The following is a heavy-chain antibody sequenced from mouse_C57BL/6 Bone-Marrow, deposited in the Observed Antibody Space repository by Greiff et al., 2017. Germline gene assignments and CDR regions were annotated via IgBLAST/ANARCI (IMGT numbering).Heavy chain of an antibody. CDR2: ISDGGSYT. Sequence: EVMLVESGGGLVKPGGSLKLSCAASGFTFSSYAMSWVRQTPDKRLEWVATISDGGSYTYYPDNVKGRFTISRDNAKNNLYLQMSHLKSEDTAMYYCASSAWGDYGMDYWGQGTSVTVSS. CDR1: GFTFSSYA. D-gene: IGHD4-1*01. J-gene: IGHJ4*01. V-gene: IGHV5-4*03. CDR3: ASSAWGDYGMDY.